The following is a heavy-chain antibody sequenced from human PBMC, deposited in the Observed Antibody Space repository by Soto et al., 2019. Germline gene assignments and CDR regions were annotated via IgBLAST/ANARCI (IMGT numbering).Heavy chain of an antibody. V-gene: IGHV1-18*01. D-gene: IGHD3-22*01. CDR1: GYTFTSYC. CDR3: ARDDSSDNTRDY. Sequence: ASVKVSFKASGYTFTSYCISWVRQAPGQGLECMGWISAYNGNTNYAQKLQGRVTMTPDTSTSTAYMELRSLRSDDTAVYYCARDDSSDNTRDYWGQGTLVTVSS. J-gene: IGHJ4*02. CDR2: ISAYNGNT.